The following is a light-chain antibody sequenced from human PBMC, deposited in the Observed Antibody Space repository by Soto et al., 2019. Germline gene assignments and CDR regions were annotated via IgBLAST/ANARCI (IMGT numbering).Light chain of an antibody. Sequence: EIVLTQSPGTLSLSPGERATLSCRASQSVSSSYLAWHQQKRGQAPRLLIYGASSRATGIPDRFSGSGSGTDFTLTISSLQSEDFAVYYCQQYDKWPRTFGQGTKVDIK. J-gene: IGKJ1*01. CDR3: QQYDKWPRT. V-gene: IGKV3-20*01. CDR2: GAS. CDR1: QSVSSSY.